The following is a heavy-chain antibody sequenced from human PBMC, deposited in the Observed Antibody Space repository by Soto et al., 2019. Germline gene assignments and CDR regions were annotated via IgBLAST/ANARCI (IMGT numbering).Heavy chain of an antibody. J-gene: IGHJ4*02. Sequence: SETLSLTCTVSGGSFSSGGYSWSWIRQPPGKGLEWIGYIYHSVSTYYNPSLKSRVTISVDRSKNQFSLKLSSVTAADTAVYYCARVGSSGWTWGQGTLVTVSS. V-gene: IGHV4-30-2*01. CDR2: IYHSVST. CDR3: ARVGSSGWT. CDR1: GGSFSSGGYS. D-gene: IGHD6-19*01.